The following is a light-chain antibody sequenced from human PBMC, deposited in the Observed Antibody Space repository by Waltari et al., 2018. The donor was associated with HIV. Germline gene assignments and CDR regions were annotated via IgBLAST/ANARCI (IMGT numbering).Light chain of an antibody. V-gene: IGKV1-39*01. CDR2: AAS. CDR3: RQRYTPPPT. J-gene: IGKJ1*01. Sequence: DIQMTQSPSSLSASVGDRVTIACRASQSIASYLNWYQQKPGKAPQLLIYAASSLQNGAPSRFSGSGSETDFTLTSSSLQPEDFATYYGRQRYTPPPTFGQGTKVEI. CDR1: QSIASY.